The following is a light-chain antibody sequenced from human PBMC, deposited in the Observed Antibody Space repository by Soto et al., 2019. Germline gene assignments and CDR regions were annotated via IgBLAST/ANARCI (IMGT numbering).Light chain of an antibody. V-gene: IGKV1-5*03. CDR2: KAS. CDR1: QTISSW. CDR3: KHHHSYSMA. Sequence: DIQMTQSPSTLSGSVGDRVTITCRSSQTISSWLAWYQQKPGKAPKLLIYKASTLKSGVPSRFSGSGSGTEFTLTISSLQPDDFATYYCKHHHSYSMAFGQGTKVEL. J-gene: IGKJ1*01.